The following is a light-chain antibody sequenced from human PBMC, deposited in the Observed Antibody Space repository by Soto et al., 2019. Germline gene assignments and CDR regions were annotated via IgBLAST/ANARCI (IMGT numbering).Light chain of an antibody. CDR2: EVS. Sequence: QSVLSQPASVSGSPGQWVTISCTGTSSGGGGYNLVSWYQQYPGKAPKLMIYEVSNRPSGVSNRFSGSKSGNTASLTISGLQAEDEADYYCCTSYEGGGKYVFGTGTKVTVL. CDR1: SSGGGGYNL. CDR3: TSYEGGGKYV. V-gene: IGLV2-14*01. J-gene: IGLJ1*01.